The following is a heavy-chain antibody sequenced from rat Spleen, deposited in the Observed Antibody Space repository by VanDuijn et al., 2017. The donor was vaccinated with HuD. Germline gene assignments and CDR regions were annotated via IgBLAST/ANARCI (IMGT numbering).Heavy chain of an antibody. CDR2: IIYDGSRT. CDR3: TRDRILRSTGFDY. CDR1: GVTFSDYN. V-gene: IGHV5S10*01. J-gene: IGHJ2*01. Sequence: EVQLVESGGGLVQPGNSLKLSCEASGVTFSDYNMAWVRQAPKKGLEWVATIIYDGSRTYYRDSVKGRFNISRDNAKSSLYLQMDSLRSEDTATYYCTRDRILRSTGFDYWGQGVMVTVSS. D-gene: IGHD1-6*01.